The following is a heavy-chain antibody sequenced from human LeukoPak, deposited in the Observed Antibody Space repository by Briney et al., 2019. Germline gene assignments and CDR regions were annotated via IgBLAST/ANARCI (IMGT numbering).Heavy chain of an antibody. D-gene: IGHD2-2*02. J-gene: IGHJ4*02. V-gene: IGHV1-2*02. CDR3: ARGGSVPAAINY. CDR1: GYTFTGYY. CDR2: INPNSGGT. Sequence: ASVKVSCKASGYTFTGYYMHWVRQAPGQGLEWMGWINPNSGGTNYAPKFQGRVTMTRDTSISTAYMELSRLRSDDTAVYYCARGGSVPAAINYWGQGTLVTVSS.